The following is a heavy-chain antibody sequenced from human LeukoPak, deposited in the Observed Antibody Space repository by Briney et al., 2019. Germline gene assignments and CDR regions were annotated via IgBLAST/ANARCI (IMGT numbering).Heavy chain of an antibody. CDR3: ARVHHSSSWGTDDC. CDR2: IKEDGSEK. D-gene: IGHD6-13*01. CDR1: GFTFSDSY. Sequence: GGSLRLSCAASGFTFSDSYMTWVRQAPGKGLEWVANIKEDGSEKYYVDSVRGRFTISRDNAKYSLYLHMNSLRAEDTAVYYCARVHHSSSWGTDDCWGQGTLVTVSS. J-gene: IGHJ4*02. V-gene: IGHV3-7*01.